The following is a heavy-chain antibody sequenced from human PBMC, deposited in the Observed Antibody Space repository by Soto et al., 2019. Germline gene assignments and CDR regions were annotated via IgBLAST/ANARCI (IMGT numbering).Heavy chain of an antibody. Sequence: SETLSLTCAVYCGSFSGYYWSWIRQPPGKGLEWIGEINHSGSTNYNPSLKSRVTISVDTSKNQFSLKLSSVTAADTAVYYCARGRAVGATTYFDYWGQGTLVTVSS. J-gene: IGHJ4*02. CDR2: INHSGST. CDR3: ARGRAVGATTYFDY. CDR1: CGSFSGYY. D-gene: IGHD1-26*01. V-gene: IGHV4-34*01.